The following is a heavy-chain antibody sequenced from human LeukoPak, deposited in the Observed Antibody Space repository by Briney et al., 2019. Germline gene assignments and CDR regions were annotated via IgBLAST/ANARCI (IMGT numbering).Heavy chain of an antibody. V-gene: IGHV1-2*02. J-gene: IGHJ4*02. D-gene: IGHD6-13*01. CDR1: GHTFTGYY. Sequence: ASVKVSCKASGHTFTGYYMHWVRQAPGQGLEWMGWINPNSGGTNYAQKFQGRVTMTRDTSISTAYMELSRLRSDDTAVYYCARVPPRRAAHGTVFDYWGQGTLVTVSS. CDR2: INPNSGGT. CDR3: ARVPPRRAAHGTVFDY.